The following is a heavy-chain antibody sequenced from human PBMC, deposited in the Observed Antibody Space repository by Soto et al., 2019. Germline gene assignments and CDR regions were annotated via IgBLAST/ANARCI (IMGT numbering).Heavy chain of an antibody. V-gene: IGHV4-59*01. D-gene: IGHD2-21*02. CDR2: MYNTGST. J-gene: IGHJ6*02. CDR3: ARDLWGYCGTDCYPLDV. Sequence: SEALSLTCTVSGGSISGYYWSWIRQPPGKGLEWIGYMYNTGSTVYNPSFKSRVTISVDTSKNQFSLKLNSVTAADTAVYYCARDLWGYCGTDCYPLDVWGQGTTVTVSS. CDR1: GGSISGYY.